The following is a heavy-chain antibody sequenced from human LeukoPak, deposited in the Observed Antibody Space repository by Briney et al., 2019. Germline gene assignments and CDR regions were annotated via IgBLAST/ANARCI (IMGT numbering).Heavy chain of an antibody. J-gene: IGHJ5*02. CDR3: AKTPLRSLEWQGFNRFDP. V-gene: IGHV1-69*05. CDR1: GGTFSTNA. D-gene: IGHD3-3*01. CDR2: VIPVFGTP. Sequence: ASVKVSCKASGGTFSTNAISWVRQAPGQGLERMRGVIPVFGTPNYAQKFQGRVTITTDESSSTAYMELSSLRSEDTAVYFCAKTPLRSLEWQGFNRFDPWGQGTLVTVSS.